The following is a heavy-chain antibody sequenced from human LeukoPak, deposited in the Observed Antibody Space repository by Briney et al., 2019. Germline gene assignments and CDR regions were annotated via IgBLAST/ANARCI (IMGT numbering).Heavy chain of an antibody. CDR3: ARGRAVPAATASRNYYYGMDV. V-gene: IGHV1-2*02. CDR1: GYTFTGYY. J-gene: IGHJ6*02. CDR2: INPNSGGT. D-gene: IGHD2-2*01. Sequence: ASVKVSCKASGYTFTGYYMHWVRQAPGQGLEWMGWINPNSGGTNYAQKFQGRVTMTRDTSISTAYMELSRLRSDDTAVYYCARGRAVPAATASRNYYYGMDVWGQGTTVTVSS.